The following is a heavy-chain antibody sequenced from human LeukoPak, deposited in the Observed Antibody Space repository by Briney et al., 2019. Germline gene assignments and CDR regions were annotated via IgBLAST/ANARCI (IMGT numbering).Heavy chain of an antibody. D-gene: IGHD2-2*01. CDR3: ARDRGPPYQPLLVYFDY. V-gene: IGHV1-2*02. Sequence: SSVKVSYKASGNTFTAYYMHWVRQAPGQGLEWMGWINPKSGGTNYAQQFQGRITMTRDTSISTAYMELSRLRSDDTAVYYCARDRGPPYQPLLVYFDYWGQGTLVTVSS. J-gene: IGHJ4*02. CDR1: GNTFTAYY. CDR2: INPKSGGT.